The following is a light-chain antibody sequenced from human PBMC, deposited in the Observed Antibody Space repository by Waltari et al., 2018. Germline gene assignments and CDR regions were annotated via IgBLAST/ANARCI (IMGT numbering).Light chain of an antibody. CDR2: EVS. V-gene: IGKV1-5*01. J-gene: IGKJ1*01. Sequence: DIQMTQSPSTLSAFVGERVTITCRASQSINRWVAWYQQKPGKAPKLLIHEVSSLVSGVPSRFSGSGFGTNFTLTISSLQPDDFATYYCQQYSSFSTFGLGTKV. CDR3: QQYSSFST. CDR1: QSINRW.